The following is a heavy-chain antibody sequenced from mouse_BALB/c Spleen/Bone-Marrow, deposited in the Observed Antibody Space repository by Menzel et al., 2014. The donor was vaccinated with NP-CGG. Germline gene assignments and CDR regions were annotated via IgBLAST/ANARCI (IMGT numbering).Heavy chain of an antibody. CDR2: ILPGSGSI. CDR3: ASRYDTMDY. V-gene: IGHV1-9*01. CDR1: GYTFSSYW. Sequence: QVQLQQSGAELMKPGASVKISCKATGYTFSSYWIEWVKQRPGHGLEWIGEILPGSGSIKYNEKFKGKATSTADTSSNTAYMQLSSLTSEDSAVYYCASRYDTMDYWGQGTSVTVSS. J-gene: IGHJ4*01.